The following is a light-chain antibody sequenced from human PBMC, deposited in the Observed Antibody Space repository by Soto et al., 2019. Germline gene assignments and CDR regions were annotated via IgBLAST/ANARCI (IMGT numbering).Light chain of an antibody. CDR3: QKSYSTPWK. V-gene: IGKV1-39*01. J-gene: IGKJ1*01. CDR2: STS. Sequence: DIQMTHFPSSLSASVGDKVTITCRASQSISYYLNWYQQKQGRAPRLLIYSTSTLQSGVPSKFSGSASGTDFTLTISSLQPEDFATYYCQKSYSTPWKFGQGTKVDIK. CDR1: QSISYY.